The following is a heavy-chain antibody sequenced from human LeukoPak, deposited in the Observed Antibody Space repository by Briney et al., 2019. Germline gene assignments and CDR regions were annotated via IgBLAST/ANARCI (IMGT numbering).Heavy chain of an antibody. CDR1: GFTFSSYA. D-gene: IGHD1-20*01. V-gene: IGHV3-23*01. CDR2: ISGSGSNT. CDR3: AKLTGTTERY. J-gene: IGHJ4*02. Sequence: GGSLRLSCAASGFTFSSYAMSWVRQAPGKGLEWVSAISGSGSNTYYADSAKGRFTISRDNSKNTLYLQMNSLRAEDTAVHYCAKLTGTTERYWGQGTLVTVSS.